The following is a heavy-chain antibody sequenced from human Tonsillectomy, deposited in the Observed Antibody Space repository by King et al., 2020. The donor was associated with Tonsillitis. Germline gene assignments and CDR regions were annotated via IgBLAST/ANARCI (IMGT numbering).Heavy chain of an antibody. CDR1: GFSFSTYG. Sequence: VQLVESGGGVVQPGGSLRLSCAASGFSFSTYGMHWVRQAPGKGLEWVTFIRYDGSNKYYADSVKGRFTISRDNSKNTLYLQMSSLRAEVTAVYYCAKVDYYDSSGHYWGQGTLVTVSS. CDR2: IRYDGSNK. V-gene: IGHV3-30*02. D-gene: IGHD3-22*01. J-gene: IGHJ4*02. CDR3: AKVDYYDSSGHY.